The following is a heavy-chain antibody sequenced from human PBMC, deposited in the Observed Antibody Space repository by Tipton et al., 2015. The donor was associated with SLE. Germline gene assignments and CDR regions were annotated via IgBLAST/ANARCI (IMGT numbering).Heavy chain of an antibody. CDR3: AKEIHDGTTRYYFDY. Sequence: GSLRLSCAASGFTFNSYAMSWVRQAPGKGLEWVSAISGSGGITYYADSVKGRFTISRDNSKNTLYVQMNSLRAEDTAVYYCAKEIHDGTTRYYFDYWGQGTLVTVSS. CDR1: GFTFNSYA. J-gene: IGHJ4*02. V-gene: IGHV3-23*01. CDR2: ISGSGGIT. D-gene: IGHD1-14*01.